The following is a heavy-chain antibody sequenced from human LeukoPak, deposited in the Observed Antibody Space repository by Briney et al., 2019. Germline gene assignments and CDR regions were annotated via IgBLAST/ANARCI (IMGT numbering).Heavy chain of an antibody. CDR1: GDSISSGGYY. CDR3: ARETYYYDSSGCK. D-gene: IGHD3-22*01. Sequence: SQTLSLTCTVSGDSISSGGYYWSWIRQHPGKGLELIGYIYHSGSTYYNPSLMSRVTISIDTSKNQFSLRLTSVTAADTAVYYCARETYYYDSSGCKWGKGTLVTVSS. CDR2: IYHSGST. V-gene: IGHV4-31*03. J-gene: IGHJ4*02.